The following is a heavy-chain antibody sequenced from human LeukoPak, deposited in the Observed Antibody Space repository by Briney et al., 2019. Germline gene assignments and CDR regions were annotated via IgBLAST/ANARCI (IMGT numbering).Heavy chain of an antibody. Sequence: PGGSLRLSCAASGFTFSSYAMSWVRQAPGKGLEXXXAISGSGGSTYYADSVKGRFTISRDNSKNTLYLQMNSLRAEDTAVYYCAKDLSIVVVVAATGGFDYWGQGTLVTVSS. V-gene: IGHV3-23*01. D-gene: IGHD2-15*01. CDR1: GFTFSSYA. CDR3: AKDLSIVVVVAATGGFDY. J-gene: IGHJ4*02. CDR2: ISGSGGST.